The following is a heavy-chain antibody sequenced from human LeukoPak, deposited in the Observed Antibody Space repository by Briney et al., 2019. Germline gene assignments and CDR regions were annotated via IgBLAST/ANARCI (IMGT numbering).Heavy chain of an antibody. D-gene: IGHD3-10*01. CDR2: ISGSGGST. J-gene: IGHJ6*02. Sequence: GGSLRLSCAASGFTFSSYAMSWVRQAPGKGLEWVSAISGSGGSTYYADSVKGRFTVSRDNFQNTLYLQMNSLRAEDTAVYYCARVGSYYDMDVWGQGTTVTVSS. CDR1: GFTFSSYA. CDR3: ARVGSYYDMDV. V-gene: IGHV3-23*01.